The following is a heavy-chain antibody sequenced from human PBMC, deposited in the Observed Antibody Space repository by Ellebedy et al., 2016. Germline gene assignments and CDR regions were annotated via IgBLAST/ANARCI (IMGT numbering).Heavy chain of an antibody. CDR1: GGTISTYY. CDR2: MFTSGGT. Sequence: SETLSLXXTVSGGTISTYYWSWTRQSADTGLEWIGRMFTSGGTDYNPSLRSRVTMSIDTSTNQFSLRLTSVTAADTAVYYWARSLVGINNNGYDWGLEYWGQGILVTVSS. V-gene: IGHV4-4*07. D-gene: IGHD5-12*01. CDR3: ARSLVGINNNGYDWGLEY. J-gene: IGHJ4*02.